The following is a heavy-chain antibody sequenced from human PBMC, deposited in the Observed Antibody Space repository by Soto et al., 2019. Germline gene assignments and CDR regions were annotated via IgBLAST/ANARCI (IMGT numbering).Heavy chain of an antibody. J-gene: IGHJ6*02. V-gene: IGHV1-18*04. CDR2: ISAYNGNT. CDR1: GYTFTSYG. Sequence: ASVKVSCKASGYTFTSYGISWVRPAPVQGLEWMGWISAYNGNTNYAQKLQGRVTMTTDTSTSTAYMELRSLRSDDTAVYYCARSPDWNDYYYYYYGMDVWGQGTTVTVS. CDR3: ARSPDWNDYYYYYYGMDV. D-gene: IGHD1-1*01.